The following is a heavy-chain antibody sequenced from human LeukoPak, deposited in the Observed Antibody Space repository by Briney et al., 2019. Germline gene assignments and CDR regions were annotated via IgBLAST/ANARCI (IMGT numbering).Heavy chain of an antibody. Sequence: ASVKVSCKASGGTFSSYAISWVRQAPGQGLEWMGRIIPILGIANYAQKFQGRVTITADKSTSTAYMELSSLRSEDTAVYYCARVQGTVLRFLEWLNYFDYWGQGTLVTVSS. CDR3: ARVQGTVLRFLEWLNYFDY. CDR2: IIPILGIA. J-gene: IGHJ4*02. CDR1: GGTFSSYA. V-gene: IGHV1-69*04. D-gene: IGHD3-3*01.